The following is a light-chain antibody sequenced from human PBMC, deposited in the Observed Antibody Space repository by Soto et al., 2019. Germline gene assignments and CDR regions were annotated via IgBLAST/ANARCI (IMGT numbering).Light chain of an antibody. Sequence: DIQMTKSPSSLSASVGDRVXXXXQASQSISSYLNWYQQKPGKAPKLLIYAASSLQSGVPSRFSGSGSGTDFTLTISSLQPEDFATYYCQQSYSTPQTFGQGTKVDI. J-gene: IGKJ1*01. V-gene: IGKV1-39*01. CDR1: QSISSY. CDR2: AAS. CDR3: QQSYSTPQT.